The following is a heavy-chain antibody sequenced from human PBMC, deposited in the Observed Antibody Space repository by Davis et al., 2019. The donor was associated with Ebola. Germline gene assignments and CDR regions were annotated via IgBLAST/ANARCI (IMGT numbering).Heavy chain of an antibody. CDR2: MSYSGFT. Sequence: PGGSLRLSCTVSSVSISSHYCSWIRQSPGKGLEWIGYMSYSGFTNYNPSLKSRVTISADTSKNQFSLNLSSVTAADTAVYFCSRFGEGAYWGQGTLVTVSS. CDR1: SVSISSHY. CDR3: SRFGEGAY. D-gene: IGHD2-21*01. V-gene: IGHV4-59*11. J-gene: IGHJ4*02.